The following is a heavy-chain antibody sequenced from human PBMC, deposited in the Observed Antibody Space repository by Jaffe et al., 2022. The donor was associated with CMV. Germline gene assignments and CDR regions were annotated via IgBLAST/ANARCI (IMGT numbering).Heavy chain of an antibody. CDR1: GGSISSYY. CDR2: IYYSGST. D-gene: IGHD4-17*01. V-gene: IGHV4-59*01. J-gene: IGHJ2*01. CDR3: ARGYGGNSLSSWYFDL. Sequence: QVQLQESGPGLVKPSETLSLTCTVSGGSISSYYWSWIRQPPGKGLEWIGYIYYSGSTNYNPSLKSRVTISVDTSKNQFSLKLSSVTAADTAVYYCARGYGGNSLSSWYFDLWGRGTLVTVSS.